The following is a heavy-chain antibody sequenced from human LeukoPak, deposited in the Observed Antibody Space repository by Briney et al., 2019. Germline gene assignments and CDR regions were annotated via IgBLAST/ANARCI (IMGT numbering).Heavy chain of an antibody. CDR1: GYSISSGYY. CDR2: IYHSGST. J-gene: IGHJ4*02. Sequence: SETLSLTCTVSGYSISSGYYWGWIRQPPGKGLEWIGSIYHSGSTYYNPSLKSRVTISVDTSKNQLSLKLSSVTAADTAVYYCATFYSNSLYFDYWGQGTLVTVSS. CDR3: ATFYSNSLYFDY. V-gene: IGHV4-38-2*02. D-gene: IGHD4-11*01.